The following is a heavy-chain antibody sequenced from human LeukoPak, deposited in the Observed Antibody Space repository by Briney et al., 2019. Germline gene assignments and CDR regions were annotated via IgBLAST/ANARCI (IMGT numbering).Heavy chain of an antibody. V-gene: IGHV4-59*01. Sequence: SETLSLTCTVSGGSISSYYWSWIRQPPGKGLEWIGYIYYSGSTNYNPSLKSRVTISVDTSKNQFSLKLSSVTAADTAVYYCARGGYYDFWSGYYPNPWYFDYWGQGTLVTVSS. D-gene: IGHD3-3*01. CDR1: GGSISSYY. CDR3: ARGGYYDFWSGYYPNPWYFDY. CDR2: IYYSGST. J-gene: IGHJ4*02.